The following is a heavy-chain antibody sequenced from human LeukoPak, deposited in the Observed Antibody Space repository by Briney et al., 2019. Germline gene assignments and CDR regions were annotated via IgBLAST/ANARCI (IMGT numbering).Heavy chain of an antibody. Sequence: ASVKVSCKASGYTFTANYLHWVRQAAGQGREWMGWINPHSGDTNYAQEFQGRVTMTREKSISTAYLELSRLKSDDTAVYYCARLWLSRLHFWGQGTLVTVSS. CDR1: GYTFTANY. CDR3: ARLWLSRLHF. CDR2: INPHSGDT. V-gene: IGHV1-2*02. D-gene: IGHD3-16*01. J-gene: IGHJ4*02.